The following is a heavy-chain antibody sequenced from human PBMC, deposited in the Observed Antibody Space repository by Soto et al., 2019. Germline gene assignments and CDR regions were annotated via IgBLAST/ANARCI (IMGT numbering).Heavy chain of an antibody. CDR3: ARVKGKDIVVVVAASYYYYMDV. D-gene: IGHD2-15*01. J-gene: IGHJ6*03. Sequence: SETLSLTCAVYGGSFSGYYWSWIRQPPGKGLEWIGEINHSGSTNYNPSLKSRVTISVDTSKNQFSLKLSSVTAADTAGYYCARVKGKDIVVVVAASYYYYMDVWGKGTTVTVSS. CDR2: INHSGST. V-gene: IGHV4-34*01. CDR1: GGSFSGYY.